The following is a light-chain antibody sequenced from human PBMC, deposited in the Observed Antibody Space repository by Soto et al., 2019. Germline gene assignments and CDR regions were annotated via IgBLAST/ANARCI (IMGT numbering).Light chain of an antibody. CDR3: QKYNSANLT. CDR1: LPISNY. J-gene: IGKJ4*01. Sequence: IQITQSPSSLPASVGYRVTITCRASLPISNYLDVYQQKLGKILNFRIYAAYTLQAGVPSRFSGSGSGTDFTLTISSLQPEGVAAYYCQKYNSANLTFGGGTKVDI. CDR2: AAY. V-gene: IGKV1-27*01.